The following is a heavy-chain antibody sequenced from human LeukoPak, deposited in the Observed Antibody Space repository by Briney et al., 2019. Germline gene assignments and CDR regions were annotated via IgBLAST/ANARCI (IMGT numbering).Heavy chain of an antibody. Sequence: GGSLRLSCAASGFTFSSYAMSWVRQAPGKGLEWVSAISGSGGSTYYAYFVKGRFTISRDNSKNTLYLQMNSLRAEDTAVYYCAKGKDSSGWYLVFDYWGQGTLVTVSS. D-gene: IGHD6-19*01. CDR2: ISGSGGST. CDR3: AKGKDSSGWYLVFDY. CDR1: GFTFSSYA. V-gene: IGHV3-23*01. J-gene: IGHJ4*02.